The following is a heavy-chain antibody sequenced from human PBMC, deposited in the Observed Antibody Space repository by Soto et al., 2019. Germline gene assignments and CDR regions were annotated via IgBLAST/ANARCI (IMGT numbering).Heavy chain of an antibody. Sequence: SETLSLTCTVSGGSISSGDYYWSWIRQPPGKGLEWIGYIYYSGSTYYNPSLKSRVTISVDTSKNQFSLKLSSVTAADTAVYYCARDFDSSFSGFDYWGQGTLVTVSS. J-gene: IGHJ4*02. CDR2: IYYSGST. CDR3: ARDFDSSFSGFDY. CDR1: GGSISSGDYY. D-gene: IGHD3-22*01. V-gene: IGHV4-30-4*01.